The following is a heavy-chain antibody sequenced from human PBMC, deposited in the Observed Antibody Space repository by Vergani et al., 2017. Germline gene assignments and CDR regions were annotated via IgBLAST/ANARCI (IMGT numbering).Heavy chain of an antibody. V-gene: IGHV3-30*02. CDR1: GFTFSNFG. CDR2: IGKDGINT. J-gene: IGHJ4*02. CDR3: AKYLRDFTDRLPDS. D-gene: IGHD2-21*02. Sequence: QVQLVESAGGVVQPGGSLRLSCAASGFTFSNFGMHWIRQAPGKGLEWLAYIGKDGINTRYRDSVKGRFTVSRDNSKDILYLQMDSLRSKDTEIYYCAKYLRDFTDRLPDSWGPGTLVIVSS.